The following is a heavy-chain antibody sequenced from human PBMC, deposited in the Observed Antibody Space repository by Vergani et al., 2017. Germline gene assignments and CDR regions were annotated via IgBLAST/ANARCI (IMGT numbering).Heavy chain of an antibody. CDR1: GGSFSGYY. V-gene: IGHV4-34*01. Sequence: QVQLLQWGAGLLKPSETLSLTCAVYGGSFSGYYWSWIRQPPGKGLEWSGEINHSGSTNYNPALKRRGTISGDTSKNQFPLKLSSVTAADTAGYYCARRDYYDSSGYAYWGQGTLVTVSA. CDR3: ARRDYYDSSGYAY. D-gene: IGHD3-22*01. J-gene: IGHJ4*02. CDR2: INHSGST.